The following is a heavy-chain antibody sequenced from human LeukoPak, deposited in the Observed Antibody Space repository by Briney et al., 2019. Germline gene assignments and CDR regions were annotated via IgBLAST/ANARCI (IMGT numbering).Heavy chain of an antibody. J-gene: IGHJ4*02. Sequence: SETLSLTCAVYGGSFSGYYWSWIRQPPGKGLEWIGEINHSGSTNYNPSLKSRVTISVDTSKNQFSLKLSSVTAADTAVYYCARVGVHSGYDWGVDYWGQGTLVTVSS. CDR3: ARVGVHSGYDWGVDY. V-gene: IGHV4-34*01. D-gene: IGHD5-12*01. CDR2: INHSGST. CDR1: GGSFSGYY.